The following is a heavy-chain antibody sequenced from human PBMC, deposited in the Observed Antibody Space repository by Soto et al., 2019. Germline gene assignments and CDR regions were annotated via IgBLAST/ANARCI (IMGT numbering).Heavy chain of an antibody. CDR3: TLNEAFGELFY. D-gene: IGHD3-10*01. CDR2: IIPIFGTA. CDR1: GGTFSSYA. V-gene: IGHV1-69*13. J-gene: IGHJ4*02. Sequence: SVKVSCKASGGTFSSYAISWVRQAPGQGLEWMGGIIPIFGTANYAQKFQGRVTITADESTSTAYMELSSLRSGDTAVYYCTLNEAFGELFYWGQGTLVTVSS.